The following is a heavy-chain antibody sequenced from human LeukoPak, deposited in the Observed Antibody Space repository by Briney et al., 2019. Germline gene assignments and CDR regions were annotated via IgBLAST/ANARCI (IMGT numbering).Heavy chain of an antibody. CDR2: ISYDGSNK. Sequence: GGSLRLSCAASGFTFSSYGMHWVRQAPGKGLEWVAVISYDGSNKYYADSVKGRFTISRDNSKNTLYLQMNSLRAEDTAVYYCAKGVEVVPAASDAFDIWGQGTMVTVSS. J-gene: IGHJ3*02. CDR1: GFTFSSYG. CDR3: AKGVEVVPAASDAFDI. V-gene: IGHV3-30*18. D-gene: IGHD2-2*01.